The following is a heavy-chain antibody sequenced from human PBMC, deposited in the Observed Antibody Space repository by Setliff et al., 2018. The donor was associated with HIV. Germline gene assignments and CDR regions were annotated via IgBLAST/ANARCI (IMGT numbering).Heavy chain of an antibody. CDR1: GGSISSYY. J-gene: IGHJ4*02. CDR2: IYYSGST. V-gene: IGHV4-59*01. CDR3: AQLGMVDDFYY. D-gene: IGHD1-1*01. Sequence: SETLSLTCTVSGGSISSYYWSWIRQPPGKGLEWIGYIYYSGSTNYNPSLKSRVTISVDTSKNHFSLKLRSVTAADTAVYYWAQLGMVDDFYYWGQGTLVTVSS.